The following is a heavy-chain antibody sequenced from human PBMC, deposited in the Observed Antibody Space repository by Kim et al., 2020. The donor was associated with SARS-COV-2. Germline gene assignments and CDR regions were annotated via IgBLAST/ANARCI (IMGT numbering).Heavy chain of an antibody. CDR1: GFTFSSYN. D-gene: IGHD3-10*01. J-gene: IGHJ6*04. CDR3: ARGITMVRGADV. CDR2: ISSSSSYI. V-gene: IGHV3-21*01. Sequence: GSLRLSCAASGFTFSSYNMNWVRQAPGKGLEWVSSISSSSSYIYYADSVKGRFTISRDNAKNSLYLQMNSLRAEDTAVYYCARGITMVRGADVWGKGTTVTVSS.